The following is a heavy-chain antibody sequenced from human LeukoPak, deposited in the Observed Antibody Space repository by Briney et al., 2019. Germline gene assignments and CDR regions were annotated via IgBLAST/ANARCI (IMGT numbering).Heavy chain of an antibody. D-gene: IGHD3-9*01. CDR1: GFTFSSYA. V-gene: IGHV3-23*01. CDR2: ISGSGGST. CDR3: AKSKSDWFEFDY. J-gene: IGHJ4*02. Sequence: PGGSLRLSCAASGFTFSSYAMSWVRQAPGKGLEWVSAISGSGGSTYYADSVKGRFTISRDNSKNTLHLQMNSLRAEDTAVYYCAKSKSDWFEFDYWGQGTLVTVSS.